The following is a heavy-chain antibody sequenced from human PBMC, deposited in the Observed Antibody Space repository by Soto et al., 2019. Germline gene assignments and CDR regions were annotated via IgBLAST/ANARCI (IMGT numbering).Heavy chain of an antibody. CDR1: GGSISSYY. CDR2: IYYSGST. D-gene: IGHD3-22*01. Sequence: SETLSLTCTVSGGSISSYYWSWIRQPPGKGLEWIGYIYYSGSTNYNPSLKSRVTISVDTSKNQFSLKLSSVTAADTAVYYCARARAISDYYDSSGPRYYFDYWGQGTLVTVSS. CDR3: ARARAISDYYDSSGPRYYFDY. V-gene: IGHV4-59*01. J-gene: IGHJ4*02.